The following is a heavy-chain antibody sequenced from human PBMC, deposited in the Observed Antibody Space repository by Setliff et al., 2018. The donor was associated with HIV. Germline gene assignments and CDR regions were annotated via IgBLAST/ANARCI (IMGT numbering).Heavy chain of an antibody. D-gene: IGHD5-12*01. Sequence: PSETLSLTCSVSGYSINTAYYWGWIRQSPGKGLEWIGGFHHSGSTHYNPSLKSRVTISGQTSNNQFSLQLTSVTAADTAVYYCARYTRSGLEAFDIWGPGTMVT. CDR2: FHHSGST. CDR1: GYSINTAYY. CDR3: ARYTRSGLEAFDI. J-gene: IGHJ3*02. V-gene: IGHV4-38-2*01.